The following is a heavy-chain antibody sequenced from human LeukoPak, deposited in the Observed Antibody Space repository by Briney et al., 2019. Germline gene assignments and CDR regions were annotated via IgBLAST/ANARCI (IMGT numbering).Heavy chain of an antibody. CDR3: AREGYRIAVAGLGWFDP. D-gene: IGHD6-19*01. Sequence: ASVKVSCKASGYTFTSYGISWVRQAPGQGLEWMGWISAYNGNTNYAQKLQGRVTMTTDTSTSTAYMELRSLRSDDTAVYYCAREGYRIAVAGLGWFDPWGQGTLVTVSS. V-gene: IGHV1-18*01. CDR2: ISAYNGNT. CDR1: GYTFTSYG. J-gene: IGHJ5*02.